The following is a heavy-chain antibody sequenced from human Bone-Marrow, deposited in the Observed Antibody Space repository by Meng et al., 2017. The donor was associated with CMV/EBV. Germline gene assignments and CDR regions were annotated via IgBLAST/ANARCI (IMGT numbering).Heavy chain of an antibody. V-gene: IGHV1-18*01. Sequence: SVKVSCKASGYTFTSYGISWVRQAPGQGLEWMGWISAYNGNTNYAQKLQGRVTMTTDTSTSTAYMELRSLRSDDTAVYYCARDKWELLDFDAFDIWGQGTMVTVSS. CDR3: ARDKWELLDFDAFDI. J-gene: IGHJ3*02. D-gene: IGHD1-26*01. CDR2: ISAYNGNT. CDR1: GYTFTSYG.